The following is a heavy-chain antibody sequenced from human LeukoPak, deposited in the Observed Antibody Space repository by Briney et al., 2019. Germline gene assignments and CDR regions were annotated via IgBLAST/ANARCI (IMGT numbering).Heavy chain of an antibody. CDR3: AKDFGYGGKGRGYYFDY. CDR2: ISYDGSNK. CDR1: GFTFSSYA. V-gene: IGHV3-30*04. Sequence: TGGSLRLSCAASGFTFSSYAMHWVRQAPGKGLEWVAVISYDGSNKYYADSVKGRFTISRDNSKNALYLQMNSLRAEDTAVYYCAKDFGYGGKGRGYYFDYWGQGTLVTVSS. J-gene: IGHJ4*02. D-gene: IGHD4-23*01.